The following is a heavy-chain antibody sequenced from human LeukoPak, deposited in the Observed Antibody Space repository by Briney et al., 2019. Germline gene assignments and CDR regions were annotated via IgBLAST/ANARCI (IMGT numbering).Heavy chain of an antibody. J-gene: IGHJ4*02. CDR3: VRETANTNYFDY. D-gene: IGHD1-1*01. CDR1: GFTFSNYA. Sequence: GGSLRLSCAASGFTFSNYAMHWVRQAPGKGLEWVAVISYDGSGNDYADSVRGSFTIYLNNSQNALYFTMQSQRNEGTAVYFCVRETANTNYFDYWGQGTLVTVSS. V-gene: IGHV3-30*03. CDR2: ISYDGSGN.